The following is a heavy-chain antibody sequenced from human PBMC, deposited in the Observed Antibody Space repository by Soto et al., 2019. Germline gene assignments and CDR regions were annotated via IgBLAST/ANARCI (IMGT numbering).Heavy chain of an antibody. CDR3: AKDLIRGDGYVDFDY. CDR2: IYAGGGTT. V-gene: IGHV3-23*01. J-gene: IGHJ4*02. CDR1: GFIFSNYA. Sequence: GGSLRLSCAASGFIFSNYAMFWVRQAPGKGLDWVSTIYAGGGTTHYAESVKGRFTISRDNSNNRLYLQLNNLRAEDTAVYFCAKDLIRGDGYVDFDYWGQGTLVTVSS. D-gene: IGHD3-10*01.